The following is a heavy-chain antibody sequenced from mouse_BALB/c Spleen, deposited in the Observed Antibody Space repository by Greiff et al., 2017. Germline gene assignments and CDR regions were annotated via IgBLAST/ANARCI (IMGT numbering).Heavy chain of an antibody. J-gene: IGHJ1*01. CDR3: AREGGYGYFDV. CDR1: GFTFSSYA. V-gene: IGHV5-6-5*01. Sequence: EVKLVESGGGLVKPGGSLKLSCAASGFTFSSYAMSWVRQTPEKRLEWVASISSGGSTYYPDSVKGRFTISRDNARNILYLQMSSLRSEDTAMYCCAREGGYGYFDVWGAGTTVTVSS. CDR2: ISSGGST.